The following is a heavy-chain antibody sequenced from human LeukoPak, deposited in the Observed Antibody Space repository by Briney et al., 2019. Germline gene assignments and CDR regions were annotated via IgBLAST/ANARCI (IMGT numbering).Heavy chain of an antibody. CDR1: GFNVSDNY. D-gene: IGHD2-2*01. CDR3: ARLQPLVIPAAKLGFDY. J-gene: IGHJ4*02. V-gene: IGHV3-53*01. CDR2: IYSGETT. Sequence: GGSLRLSCAVSGFNVSDNYMSWVRQAPGKGLEWVSLIYSGETTLYADSVKGRFTISRDISRDRIYLQMNSLRTDDTAVYYCARLQPLVIPAAKLGFDYWGQGTLVTVSS.